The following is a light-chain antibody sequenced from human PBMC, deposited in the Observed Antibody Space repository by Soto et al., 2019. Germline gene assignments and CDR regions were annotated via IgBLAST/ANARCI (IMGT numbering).Light chain of an antibody. CDR1: QGVSRY. Sequence: EIVLTQSPATLSLFPGERATLSCRASQGVSRYLAWYQQRPGQTPRLLIYDAFNRATGIPARFSGSGSGTDFTSSISSLEPEYFAVYYCQKRSSWPCTFGPGTTVDI. J-gene: IGKJ3*01. V-gene: IGKV3-11*01. CDR2: DAF. CDR3: QKRSSWPCT.